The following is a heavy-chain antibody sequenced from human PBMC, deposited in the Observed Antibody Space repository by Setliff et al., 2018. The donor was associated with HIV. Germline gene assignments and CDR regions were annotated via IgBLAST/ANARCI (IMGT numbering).Heavy chain of an antibody. Sequence: GGSLRLSCAASGFTFSSYGMHWVRQAPGKGLEWVGRTRNKANSYTTEYAASVKGRFTISRDDSKNTLYLQMNSLKTEDTAVYYCSTDRTADWDFWGQGTLVTVSS. V-gene: IGHV3-72*01. CDR1: GFTFSSYG. J-gene: IGHJ4*02. D-gene: IGHD2-21*01. CDR3: STDRTADWDF. CDR2: TRNKANSYTT.